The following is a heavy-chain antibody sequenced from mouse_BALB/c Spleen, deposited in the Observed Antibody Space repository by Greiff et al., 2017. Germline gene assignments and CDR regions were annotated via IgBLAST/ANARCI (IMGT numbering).Heavy chain of an antibody. J-gene: IGHJ4*01. V-gene: IGHV3-8*02. CDR2: ISYSGST. CDR1: GDSITSGY. CDR3: ARAYYRYDEAMDY. D-gene: IGHD2-14*01. Sequence: EVMLVESGPSLVKPSQTLSLTCSVTGDSITSGYWNWIRKFPGNKLEYMGYISYSGSTYYNPSLKSRISITRDTSKNQYYLQLNSVTTEDTATYYCARAYYRYDEAMDYWGQGTSVTVSS.